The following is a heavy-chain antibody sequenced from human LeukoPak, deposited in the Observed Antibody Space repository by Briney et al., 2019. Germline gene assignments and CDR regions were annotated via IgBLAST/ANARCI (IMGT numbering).Heavy chain of an antibody. CDR2: ISRGSDST. D-gene: IGHD6-19*01. J-gene: IGHJ4*02. Sequence: GGSLRLSCAASGFNFDAYYMNWVRQAPGKGPEWISYISRGSDSTSYADSVKGRFTISRDNAKNSLYLQMNSLRAEDTAVYYCARDGYSSGWYYFDYWGQGTLVTVSS. V-gene: IGHV3-11*06. CDR3: ARDGYSSGWYYFDY. CDR1: GFNFDAYY.